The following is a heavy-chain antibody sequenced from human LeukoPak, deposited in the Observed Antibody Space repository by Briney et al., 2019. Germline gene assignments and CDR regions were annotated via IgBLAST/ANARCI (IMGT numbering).Heavy chain of an antibody. D-gene: IGHD1-26*01. CDR1: GYTFTGYY. V-gene: IGHV1-2*02. CDR2: INPNSGGT. J-gene: IGHJ5*02. CDR3: ARDPKGWWELPENWFDP. Sequence: ASVKVSCKASGYTFTGYYMHWVRQAPGQGLEWMGWINPNSGGTNYAQKFQGRVTMTRDTSISTAYMELSRLRSDDTAVYYCARDPKGWWELPENWFDPWGQGTLVTVSS.